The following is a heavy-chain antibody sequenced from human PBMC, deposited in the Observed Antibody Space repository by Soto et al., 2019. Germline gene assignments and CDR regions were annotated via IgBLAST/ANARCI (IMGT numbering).Heavy chain of an antibody. CDR2: INHSGST. CDR1: GGSFSCYY. J-gene: IGHJ4*02. V-gene: IGHV4-34*01. D-gene: IGHD3-10*01. CDR3: ARSWFGEYFDY. Sequence: PSETLSLTCAVYGGSFSCYYWSWIRQPPGKGLEWIGEINHSGSTNYNPSLKSRVTISVDTSKNQFSLKLSSVTAADTAVYYCARSWFGEYFDYWGQGTLVTVSS.